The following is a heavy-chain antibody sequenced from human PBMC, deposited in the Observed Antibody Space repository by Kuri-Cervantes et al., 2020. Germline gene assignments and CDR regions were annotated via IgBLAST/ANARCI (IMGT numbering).Heavy chain of an antibody. J-gene: IGHJ4*02. CDR3: ASWGAVAGTWNDY. Sequence: GESLKISCAASGFTFSSYCMSWVRQAPGKGLEWVANIKKDENEKYYVDSVRGRFTISRDNSKNTLYLQMNSLRAEDTAVYYCASWGAVAGTWNDYWGQGTLVTVSS. V-gene: IGHV3-7*01. CDR2: IKKDENEK. CDR1: GFTFSSYC. D-gene: IGHD6-19*01.